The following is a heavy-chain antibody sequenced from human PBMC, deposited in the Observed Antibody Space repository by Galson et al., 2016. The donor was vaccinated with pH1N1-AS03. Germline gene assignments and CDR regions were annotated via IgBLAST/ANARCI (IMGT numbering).Heavy chain of an antibody. V-gene: IGHV5-10-1*01. CDR2: IDLRDSYT. J-gene: IGHJ4*02. D-gene: IGHD4-17*01. Sequence: QSGAEVKKPGESLRISCKGSGYSFSSYWISWVRQMPGKGLEWMGRIDLRDSYTNYRPSFQGLVSMSADKSSNTAYLQWSSLKASDTAVYYCAASRRGAYEENWGQGTLVTVSS. CDR3: AASRRGAYEEN. CDR1: GYSFSSYW.